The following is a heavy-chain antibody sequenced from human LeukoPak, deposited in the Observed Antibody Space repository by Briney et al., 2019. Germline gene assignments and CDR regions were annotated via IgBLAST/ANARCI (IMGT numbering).Heavy chain of an antibody. CDR3: ARDSHRLHYYDSSGYSC. V-gene: IGHV3-23*01. CDR1: GFTFSNYA. CDR2: ISGSGGST. Sequence: GGSLRLSCAASGFTFSNYAMNWVRQAPGKGLEWVSAISGSGGSTYYADSVKGRFTISRDNSKNTLYLQMNSLRAEDTAVYYCARDSHRLHYYDSSGYSCWGQGTLVTVSS. J-gene: IGHJ4*02. D-gene: IGHD3-22*01.